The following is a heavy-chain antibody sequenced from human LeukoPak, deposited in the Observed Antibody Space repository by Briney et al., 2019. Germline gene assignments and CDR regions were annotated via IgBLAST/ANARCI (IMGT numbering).Heavy chain of an antibody. J-gene: IGHJ4*02. CDR1: GFTFDDYA. CDR3: AKGEWELLGGHYFDY. Sequence: PGRSLRLSCAASGFTFDDYAMHWVRQAPGKGLEWVSGISWNSGSIGYADSVKGRFTTSRDNAKNSLYLQMNSLRAEDAALYYCAKGEWELLGGHYFDYWGQGTLVTVSS. D-gene: IGHD1-26*01. V-gene: IGHV3-9*01. CDR2: ISWNSGSI.